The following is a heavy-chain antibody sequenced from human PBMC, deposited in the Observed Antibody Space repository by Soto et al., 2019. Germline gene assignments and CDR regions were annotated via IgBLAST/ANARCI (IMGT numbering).Heavy chain of an antibody. CDR2: NYSGGET. V-gene: IGHV3-66*01. J-gene: IGHJ6*03. D-gene: IGHD1-7*01. Sequence: EVQLVESGGGLVQPGGSLRLSCAASGFTVSSNYMSWVRQAPGKGLEWVAFNYSGGETYYADSVKGTFTISRDTSKNTLYLQMNSLRAEDTAVYYCARVKVHGLNYGTYYYYYMDVWGKGTTVTVSS. CDR1: GFTVSSNY. CDR3: ARVKVHGLNYGTYYYYYMDV.